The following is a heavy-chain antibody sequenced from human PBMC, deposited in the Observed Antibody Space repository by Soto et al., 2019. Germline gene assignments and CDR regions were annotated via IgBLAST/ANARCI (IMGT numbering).Heavy chain of an antibody. J-gene: IGHJ5*02. Sequence: PSXTLSLTCTVSGGSIRSYYWSWIRQPPGKGREWIGYXYYRGXTHYSHYLKSXXTITVDTXXNQFHLNLRTVTAADTAVYYCARSIKGGGWFDPWGQGTLVTASS. D-gene: IGHD3-16*01. CDR3: ARSIKGGGWFDP. V-gene: IGHV4-59*01. CDR2: XYYRGXT. CDR1: GGSIRSYY.